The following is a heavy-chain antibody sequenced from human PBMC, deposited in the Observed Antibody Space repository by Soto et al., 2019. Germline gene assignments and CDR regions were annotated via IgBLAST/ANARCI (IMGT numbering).Heavy chain of an antibody. CDR2: IYYSGST. CDR1: GGSISSGNYY. Sequence: SETLSLTCTVSGGSISSGNYYWSWIRQHPGKGLEWIGYIYYSGSTSYNPSLKTRVTISVATSKNHFSLKLSSVTAADTAVYYCARVFSDSSSFFGHWGQGTLVTVSS. D-gene: IGHD6-13*01. V-gene: IGHV4-31*03. J-gene: IGHJ5*02. CDR3: ARVFSDSSSFFGH.